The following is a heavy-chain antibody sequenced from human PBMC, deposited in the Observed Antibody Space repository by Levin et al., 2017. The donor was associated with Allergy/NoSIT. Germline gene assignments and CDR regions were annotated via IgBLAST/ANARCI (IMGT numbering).Heavy chain of an antibody. CDR1: GFTFSSYA. CDR2: ISYDGSNK. Sequence: RTGGSLRLSCAASGFTFSSYAMHWVRQAPGKGLEWVAVISYDGSNKYYADSVKGRFTISRDNSKNTLYLQMNSLRAEDTAVYYCARGSRDSSGYYSDYWGQGTLVTVSS. V-gene: IGHV3-30-3*01. J-gene: IGHJ4*02. D-gene: IGHD3-22*01. CDR3: ARGSRDSSGYYSDY.